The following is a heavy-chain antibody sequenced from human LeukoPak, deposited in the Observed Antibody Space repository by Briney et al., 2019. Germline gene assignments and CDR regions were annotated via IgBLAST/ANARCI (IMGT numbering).Heavy chain of an antibody. CDR3: TRSGYGDYVVFDY. Sequence: GGSLRLSCAASGFTFSSYAMSWVRQAPGKGLECISGFSGSGGSTYYADSVKGRFTISRDNSKNTLYLQMNSLKTEDTAVYYCTRSGYGDYVVFDYWGQGTLVTVSS. J-gene: IGHJ4*02. CDR1: GFTFSSYA. CDR2: FSGSGGST. D-gene: IGHD4-17*01. V-gene: IGHV3-23*01.